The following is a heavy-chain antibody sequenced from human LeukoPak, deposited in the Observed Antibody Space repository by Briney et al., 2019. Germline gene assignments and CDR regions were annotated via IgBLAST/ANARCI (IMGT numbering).Heavy chain of an antibody. J-gene: IGHJ4*02. CDR3: ATKRAFCRGGSCYDY. CDR1: GFIFSNYA. CDR2: ISDDGSKK. V-gene: IGHV3-30-3*01. Sequence: GKSLRLSCAASGFIFSNYAIHWVRQAPGKGLEWAAVISDDGSKKYYADSVKGRFTISRDNSKNTLYLEMSSLRAEDTAVYYCATKRAFCRGGSCYDYWGQGTLVTVS. D-gene: IGHD2-15*01.